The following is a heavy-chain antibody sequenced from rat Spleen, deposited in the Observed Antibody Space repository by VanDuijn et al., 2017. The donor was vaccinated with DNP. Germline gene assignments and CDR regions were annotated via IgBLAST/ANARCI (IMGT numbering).Heavy chain of an antibody. V-gene: IGHV5-22*01. D-gene: IGHD1-1*01. CDR2: ITYDGGNT. Sequence: EVQLVESGGGLVPPGRSLKLSCAASGFTFSDFYMGWVRQTPTRGLELVAYITYDGGNTYYGDSVKGRFTISRDNAKNILYLQMNSLRSEDTATYYCTRPMDYFSGGFAYWGQGTLVTVSS. CDR3: TRPMDYFSGGFAY. J-gene: IGHJ3*01. CDR1: GFTFSDFY.